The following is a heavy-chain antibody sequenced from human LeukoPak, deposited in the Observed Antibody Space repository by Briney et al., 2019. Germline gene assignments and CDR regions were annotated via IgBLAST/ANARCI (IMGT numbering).Heavy chain of an antibody. V-gene: IGHV4-59*01. D-gene: IGHD2-2*01. CDR1: GGSISSYY. Sequence: SETLSLTCTVSGGSISSYYWSWIRQPPGKGLEWIGYIYYSGSTNYNPSLKSRVTISVDTSKNQFSLKLSSVTAADTAVYYCARPYDCSGTSCFASSDYYYMDVWGKGTTVTVSS. CDR3: ARPYDCSGTSCFASSDYYYMDV. CDR2: IYYSGST. J-gene: IGHJ6*03.